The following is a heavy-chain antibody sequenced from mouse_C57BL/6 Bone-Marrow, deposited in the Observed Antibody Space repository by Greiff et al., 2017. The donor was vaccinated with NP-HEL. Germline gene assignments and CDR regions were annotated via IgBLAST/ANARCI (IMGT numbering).Heavy chain of an antibody. V-gene: IGHV5-6*01. CDR2: ISSGGSYT. J-gene: IGHJ1*03. CDR3: ARWGYGYFDV. CDR1: GFTFSSYG. Sequence: EVQLVESGGDLVKPGGSLKLSCAASGFTFSSYGMSWVRQTPDKRLEWVATISSGGSYTYYPDSVKGRFTISRDNAKNNLYLQMSSLKSEDTAMYYCARWGYGYFDVWGTGTTVTVSS.